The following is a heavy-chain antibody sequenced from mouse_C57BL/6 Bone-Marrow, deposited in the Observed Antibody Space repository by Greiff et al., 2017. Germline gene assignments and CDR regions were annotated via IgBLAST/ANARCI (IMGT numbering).Heavy chain of an antibody. Sequence: EVKLVESGEGLVKPGGSLKLSCAASGFTFSSYAMSWVRQTPEKRLEWVAYISSGGAYIYYADTVKGRFTISRDNARNTLYLQLSSLKSEETAMYYCTREGADYFDYWGQGTTLTVSS. CDR3: TREGADYFDY. D-gene: IGHD3-3*01. V-gene: IGHV5-9-1*02. CDR2: ISSGGAYI. J-gene: IGHJ2*01. CDR1: GFTFSSYA.